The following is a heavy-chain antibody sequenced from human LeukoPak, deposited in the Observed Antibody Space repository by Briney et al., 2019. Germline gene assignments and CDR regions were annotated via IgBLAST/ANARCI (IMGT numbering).Heavy chain of an antibody. CDR1: GGSISNHDYY. D-gene: IGHD3-3*01. V-gene: IGHV4-30-4*01. J-gene: IGHJ4*02. CDR3: ASLPRSGFPYYLDC. CDR2: IYYSGST. Sequence: SKTLSLTCTVSGGSISNHDYYWSWIRQPPGKGLEWIGYIYYSGSTYYNPSLKSRVTISVDTSKNQLSLRLSPAAAADTAVYYCASLPRSGFPYYLDCWGQGTLVTVSS.